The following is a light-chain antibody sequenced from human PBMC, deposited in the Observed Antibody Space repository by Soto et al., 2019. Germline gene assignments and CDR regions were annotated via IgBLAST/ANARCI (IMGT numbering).Light chain of an antibody. V-gene: IGLV3-21*02. CDR3: QVWDSSSDHLVI. CDR1: NIGSKN. Sequence: SYELAQPPSVSVAPGQTARITCGGNNIGSKNVHWYQQKPGQAPVLVVYDDRARPAGIPERFSGSNSGNTATLTISRVEAGDEADYYCQVWDSSSDHLVIFGGGTQLTVL. CDR2: DDR. J-gene: IGLJ2*01.